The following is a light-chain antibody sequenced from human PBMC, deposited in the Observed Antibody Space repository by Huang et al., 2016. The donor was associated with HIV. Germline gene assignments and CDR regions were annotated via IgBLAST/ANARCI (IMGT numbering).Light chain of an antibody. CDR3: QQYNRWPPLT. CDR2: GAS. J-gene: IGKJ4*01. CDR1: QPVIKN. V-gene: IGKV3-15*01. Sequence: VMTQSPATLSVSPGERVTLSCRASQPVIKNLAWDQQRPGQPPRLLVYGASVRDAGVPDRCSGSGSGTDFTLTITSLQSEDFAIYYCQQYNRWPPLTFGGGTKVETK.